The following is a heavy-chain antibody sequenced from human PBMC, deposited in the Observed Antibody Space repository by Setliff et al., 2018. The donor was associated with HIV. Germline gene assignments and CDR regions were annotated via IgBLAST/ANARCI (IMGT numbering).Heavy chain of an antibody. V-gene: IGHV5-51*01. CDR1: GHSFTNYW. CDR2: IYPDDSET. J-gene: IGHJ4*02. D-gene: IGHD3-10*01. CDR3: VRRVGGRGYYFDY. Sequence: PGESLKISCKGSGHSFTNYWIGWVRQMPGKGLEWMGTIYPDDSETRYSPSFQGQVTMSADKSITTAYLQWTSLKASDTAMYYCVRRVGGRGYYFDYWGQGTLVTVSS.